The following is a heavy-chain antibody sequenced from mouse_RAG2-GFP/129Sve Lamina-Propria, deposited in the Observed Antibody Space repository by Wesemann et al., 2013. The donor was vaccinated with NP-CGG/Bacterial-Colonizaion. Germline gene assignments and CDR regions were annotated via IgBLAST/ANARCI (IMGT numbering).Heavy chain of an antibody. Sequence: GAGLVKPGASVKISCKASGYTFTDYYINWVKQRPGQGLEWIGKIGPGSGSTYYNEKFKGKATLTADKSSSTAYMQLSSLTSEDSAVYYCATYGSSPRWYFDVWGTGTTVTVSS. J-gene: IGHJ1*03. CDR2: IGPGSGST. D-gene: IGHD1-1*01. CDR1: GYTFTDYY. V-gene: IGHV1-77*01. CDR3: ATYGSSPRWYFDV.